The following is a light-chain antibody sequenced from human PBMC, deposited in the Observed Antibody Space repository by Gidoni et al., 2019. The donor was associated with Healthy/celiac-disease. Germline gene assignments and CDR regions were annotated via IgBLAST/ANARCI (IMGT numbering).Light chain of an antibody. J-gene: IGKJ1*01. V-gene: IGKV3-20*01. CDR1: QSVSSSY. Sequence: EIVLTQSPGHRSFSPGERATLSCRASQSVSSSYLAWYKQKPGQAPRLLICGASSRATGIPDRFSGSGSGTHFTLTLSRLEPEDFAVYYCQQYGSSPWTFGQGTKVEIK. CDR2: GAS. CDR3: QQYGSSPWT.